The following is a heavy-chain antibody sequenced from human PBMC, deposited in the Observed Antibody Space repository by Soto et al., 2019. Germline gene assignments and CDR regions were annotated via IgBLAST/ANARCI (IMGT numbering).Heavy chain of an antibody. J-gene: IGHJ4*02. CDR3: ARVRDVTDFDC. V-gene: IGHV3-48*01. CDR2: ISSGSSTI. Sequence: PGGSLRLSCAAPGFTFSNSSMNWARQAPGKGLEWLSYISSGSSTIYYADSVKGRFTISRDNAKNSLYLQMNSLRVEDTAVYYCARVRDVTDFDCWGQGPLVTVSS. CDR1: GFTFSNSS.